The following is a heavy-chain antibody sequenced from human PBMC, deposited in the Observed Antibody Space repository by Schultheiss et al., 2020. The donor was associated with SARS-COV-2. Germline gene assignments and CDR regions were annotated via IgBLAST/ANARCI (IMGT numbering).Heavy chain of an antibody. CDR1: GGSISSYY. CDR2: IYYSGST. CDR3: ARGRRRCSFDY. V-gene: IGHV4-59*12. Sequence: SETLSLTCTVSGGSISSYYWSWIRQPPGKGLEWIGYIYYSGSTNYNPSLKSRVTMSVDTSKNQFSLKLSSVTAADTAVYYCARGRRRCSFDYWGQGTLVTVSS. D-gene: IGHD3-10*02. J-gene: IGHJ4*02.